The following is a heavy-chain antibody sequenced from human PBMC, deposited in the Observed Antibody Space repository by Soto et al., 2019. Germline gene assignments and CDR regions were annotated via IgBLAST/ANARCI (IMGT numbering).Heavy chain of an antibody. CDR1: GGSISSSSYY. Sequence: SETLSLTCTVSGGSISSSSYYWGWIRQPPGKGLEWIGSIYYSGSTYYNPSLKSRVTISVDTSKNQFSLKLSSVTAADTAVYYCARGLSLRTYYYYGLDVWGQGTTVTVSS. J-gene: IGHJ6*02. V-gene: IGHV4-39*01. CDR3: ARGLSLRTYYYYGLDV. CDR2: IYYSGST. D-gene: IGHD3-16*02.